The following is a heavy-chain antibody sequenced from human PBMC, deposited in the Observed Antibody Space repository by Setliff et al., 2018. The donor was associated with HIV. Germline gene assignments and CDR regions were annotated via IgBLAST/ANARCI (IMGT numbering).Heavy chain of an antibody. CDR1: GYSLSTYA. V-gene: IGHV1-18*01. CDR2: IDSNNGNR. J-gene: IGHJ6*03. Sequence: ASVKVSCKASGYSLSTYAISWVRQAPGQGLEWMGWIDSNNGNRNFAQKFRGRVTMATDISTNTAYMEVRSLSFDDTAVYYCVRLTADRTNYYYYMDVWGKGTTVT. D-gene: IGHD2-8*01. CDR3: VRLTADRTNYYYYMDV.